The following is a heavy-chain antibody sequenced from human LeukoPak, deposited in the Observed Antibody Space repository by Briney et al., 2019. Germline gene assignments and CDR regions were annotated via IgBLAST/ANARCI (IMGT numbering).Heavy chain of an antibody. D-gene: IGHD5-24*01. CDR2: IYSGGST. Sequence: GGSLRLSCAASGFTVSSNYMSWVRQAPGKGLEWVSVIYSGGSTYYADSVKGRFTISRDNSKNTLYPQMNSLRAEDTAVYYCARDNSVRDEAWWFNPWGQGTLVTVSS. J-gene: IGHJ5*02. V-gene: IGHV3-66*01. CDR1: GFTVSSNY. CDR3: ARDNSVRDEAWWFNP.